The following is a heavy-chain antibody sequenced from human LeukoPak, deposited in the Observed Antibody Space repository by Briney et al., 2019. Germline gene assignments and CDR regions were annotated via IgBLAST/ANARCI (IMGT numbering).Heavy chain of an antibody. CDR3: ASSDFGVDVPIDY. D-gene: IGHD3-3*01. Sequence: KPSETLSLTCTVSGGSISSYYWSWIRQPPGKGLEWIGYIYYSGSTNYNPSLKSRVTMSVDTSKNQFSLKLSSVTAADTAVYYCASSDFGVDVPIDYWGQGTLVTVSS. CDR2: IYYSGST. V-gene: IGHV4-59*12. J-gene: IGHJ4*02. CDR1: GGSISSYY.